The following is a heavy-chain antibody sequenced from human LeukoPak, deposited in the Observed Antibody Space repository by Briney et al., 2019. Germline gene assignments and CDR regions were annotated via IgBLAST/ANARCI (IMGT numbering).Heavy chain of an antibody. Sequence: PGGSLRLSCAASGFTFSSYAMSWVRQAPGKGLEWVSVISGSGGGTYYADSVKGRFTISKDNSKNTLYLQMNSLRAEDTAVYYCAKDRGREIAVVVSEDYWGQGTLVTVSS. J-gene: IGHJ4*02. CDR3: AKDRGREIAVVVSEDY. D-gene: IGHD2-15*01. V-gene: IGHV3-23*01. CDR1: GFTFSSYA. CDR2: ISGSGGGT.